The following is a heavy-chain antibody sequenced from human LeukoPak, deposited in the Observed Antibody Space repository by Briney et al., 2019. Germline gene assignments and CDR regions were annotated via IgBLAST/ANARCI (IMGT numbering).Heavy chain of an antibody. D-gene: IGHD1-14*01. CDR3: ARTSLSGYYYYGMDV. Sequence: SETLSLTCTVSGGSFSSGSYYWSWIRQPPGKGLEWIGYIYYSGSTNYNPSLKSRVTISVDTSKNQFSLKLSSVTAADTAVYYCARTSLSGYYYYGMDVWGQGTTVTVSS. CDR2: IYYSGST. J-gene: IGHJ6*02. CDR1: GGSFSSGSYY. V-gene: IGHV4-61*01.